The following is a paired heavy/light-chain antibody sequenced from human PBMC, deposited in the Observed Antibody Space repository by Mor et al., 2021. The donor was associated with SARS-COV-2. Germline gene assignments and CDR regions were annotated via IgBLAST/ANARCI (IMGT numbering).Heavy chain of an antibody. J-gene: IGHJ4*02. V-gene: IGHV1-2*06. CDR3: AREGAVAGDY. CDR1: GYTFIGFY. CDR2: INPESGVT. Sequence: QVQLGQSGTEVRKPGASVTVSCKASGYTFIGFYIHWVRQAPGHGLEWMGRINPESGVTHYAKKFQGRVTMTRDTSISAAYLELRSLISDDTAVYYCAREGAVAGDYWGQGTLVTVSS. D-gene: IGHD6-19*01.
Light chain of an antibody. CDR1: TIADANFNL. CDR2: EGI. CDR3: CSYAGGNDWV. V-gene: IGLV2-23*01. J-gene: IGLJ3*02. Sequence: QSALTQPASESGSPGQSITISCSTTTIADANFNLVSWFQQQPGKAPKLLIYEGIKRPSGVSNRFSGSKSGNTASLTISGLQADDEADYYCCSYAGGNDWVFGGGTKLTVL.